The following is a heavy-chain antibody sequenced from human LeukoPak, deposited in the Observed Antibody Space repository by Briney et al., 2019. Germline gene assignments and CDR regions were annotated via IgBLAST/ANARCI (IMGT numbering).Heavy chain of an antibody. CDR1: GGSISYYY. CDR3: ARGCSSTSCYGYYYYYGMDV. V-gene: IGHV4-59*01. J-gene: IGHJ6*02. CDR2: IYYSGST. D-gene: IGHD2-2*01. Sequence: PSETLSLTCTVSGGSISYYYWSWIRQPPGKGLEWIGYIYYSGSTNYNPSLKSRVTISVDTSKNQFSLKLSSVTAADTAVYYCARGCSSTSCYGYYYYYGMDVWGQGTTVTVSS.